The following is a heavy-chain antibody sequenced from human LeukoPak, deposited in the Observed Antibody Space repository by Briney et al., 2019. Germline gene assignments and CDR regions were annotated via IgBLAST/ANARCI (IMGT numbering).Heavy chain of an antibody. D-gene: IGHD1-26*01. J-gene: IGHJ4*02. Sequence: SQTLSLTCTASGGSISSSSYYWGWIRQPPGKGLEWIGSIYYSGSTYYNPSLKSRVTISVDTSKNQFSLKLSSVTAADTAVYYCARRGSYSYYFDYWGQGTLVTVSS. CDR2: IYYSGST. V-gene: IGHV4-39*01. CDR3: ARRGSYSYYFDY. CDR1: GGSISSSSYY.